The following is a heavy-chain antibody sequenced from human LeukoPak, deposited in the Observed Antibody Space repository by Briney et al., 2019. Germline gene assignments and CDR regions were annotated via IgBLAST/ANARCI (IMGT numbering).Heavy chain of an antibody. CDR2: IYYSGST. V-gene: IGHV4-39*07. CDR3: ARASGGSITD. Sequence: SETLSLTCTVSGGSISSGDNYWSWIRQPPGKGLEWIGSIYYSGSTYYNPSLKSRVTISVDTSKNQFSLKLSSVTAADTAVYYCARASGGSITDWGQGTLVTVSS. J-gene: IGHJ4*02. D-gene: IGHD2-15*01. CDR1: GGSISSGDNY.